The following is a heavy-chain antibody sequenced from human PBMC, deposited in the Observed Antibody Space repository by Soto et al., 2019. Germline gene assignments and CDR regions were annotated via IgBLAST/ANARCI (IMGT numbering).Heavy chain of an antibody. V-gene: IGHV1-58*01. CDR1: GFTFTSSA. Sequence: GXSGKGSGKASGFTFTSSAVQWVRQARVQRLEWIGWIFVGSGNTNYAQTFQERVTITRDMSTSTAYMELSSLRSEDKAVYYCAADPSYKHYYDSSGYTYWFDPWGQGTLVTVSS. J-gene: IGHJ5*02. CDR2: IFVGSGNT. D-gene: IGHD3-22*01. CDR3: AADPSYKHYYDSSGYTYWFDP.